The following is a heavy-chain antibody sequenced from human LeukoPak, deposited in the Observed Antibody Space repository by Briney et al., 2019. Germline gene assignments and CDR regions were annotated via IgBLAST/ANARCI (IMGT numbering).Heavy chain of an antibody. J-gene: IGHJ3*02. V-gene: IGHV3-53*01. CDR2: IYSGGST. D-gene: IGHD4-17*01. Sequence: GGSLRLSCAASGFTFSSYSMNWVRQAPGKGLEWVSVIYSGGSTYYADSVKGRFTISRDNSKNTLYLQMNSLRAEDTAVYYCARGPTAFDIWGQGTMVTVSS. CDR3: ARGPTAFDI. CDR1: GFTFSSYS.